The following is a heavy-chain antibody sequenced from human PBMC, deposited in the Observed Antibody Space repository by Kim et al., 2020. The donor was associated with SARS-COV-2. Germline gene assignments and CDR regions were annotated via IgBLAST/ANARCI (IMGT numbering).Heavy chain of an antibody. V-gene: IGHV3-64D*09. CDR1: GFTFSSYA. Sequence: GGSLRLSCSASGFTFSSYAMHWVRQAPGKGLEYVSAISSNGGSTYYADSVKGRFTISRDNSKNTLYLQMSSLRAEDTAVYYCVKEEGEYSSPTFDYWGQGTLVTVSS. CDR2: ISSNGGST. CDR3: VKEEGEYSSPTFDY. D-gene: IGHD6-6*01. J-gene: IGHJ4*02.